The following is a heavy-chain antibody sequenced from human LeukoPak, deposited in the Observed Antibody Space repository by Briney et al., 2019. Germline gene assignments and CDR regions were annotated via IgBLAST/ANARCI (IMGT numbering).Heavy chain of an antibody. J-gene: IGHJ4*02. CDR1: GGSSSGYY. CDR2: INHSGST. D-gene: IGHD3-10*01. V-gene: IGHV4-34*01. CDR3: ARWSIYYYGSWSFD. Sequence: SETLSLTCAVDGGSSSGYYWSWIRQPPGKGLEWIGEINHSGSTNYNPSLKSRVTISVDTSKNQFSLKLSSVNAAVTAVYCCARWSIYYYGSWSFDWGQGSLVTVSS.